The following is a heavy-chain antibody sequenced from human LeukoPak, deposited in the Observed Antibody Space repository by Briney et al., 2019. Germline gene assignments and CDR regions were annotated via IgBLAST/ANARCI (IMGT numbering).Heavy chain of an antibody. J-gene: IGHJ6*03. Sequence: KSSETLSLTRTVSGGSISSSSYYWGWIRQPPGKGLEWIGSIYYSGSTYYNPSLKSRVTISVDTSKNQFSLKLSSVTAADTAVYYCARDRTKLRFLEWLSENYMDVWGKGTTVTVSS. CDR3: ARDRTKLRFLEWLSENYMDV. V-gene: IGHV4-39*07. D-gene: IGHD3-3*01. CDR1: GGSISSSSYY. CDR2: IYYSGST.